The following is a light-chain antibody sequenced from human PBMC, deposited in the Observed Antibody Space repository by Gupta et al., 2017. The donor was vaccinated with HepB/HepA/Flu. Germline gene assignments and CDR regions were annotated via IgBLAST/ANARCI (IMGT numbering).Light chain of an antibody. J-gene: IGLJ2*01. Sequence: QAVVTQEPSLTVSPGGTVTLTCGSSTGAVTSGHYPYWFQQKPGQAPMTLIYHTSNKQSWTPARFSGSLLGDKAALTFSGAHSEDEAEYYCLLHYNGVGAIGGGTKLTVL. V-gene: IGLV7-46*01. CDR2: HTS. CDR3: LLHYNGVGA. CDR1: TGAVTSGHY.